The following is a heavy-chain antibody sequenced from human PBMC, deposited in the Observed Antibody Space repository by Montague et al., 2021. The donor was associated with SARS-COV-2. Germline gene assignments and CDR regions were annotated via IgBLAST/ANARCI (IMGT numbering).Heavy chain of an antibody. J-gene: IGHJ3*02. Sequence: SETLSLTRAVSRGSFSNYYWTWIRQSPGKGLEWIGEINQGGAPNXTPSLKSRVTISLDTSKKQISLKLNSVTVADTAVFFCVRGRPVQGSFRHFDSISSGALDIWAQGSLVIVSS. V-gene: IGHV4-34*01. CDR2: INQGGAP. CDR3: VRGRPVQGSFRHFDSISSGALDI. CDR1: RGSFSNYY. D-gene: IGHD3-9*01.